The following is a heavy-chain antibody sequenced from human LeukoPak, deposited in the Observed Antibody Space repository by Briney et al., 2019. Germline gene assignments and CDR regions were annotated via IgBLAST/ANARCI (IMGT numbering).Heavy chain of an antibody. CDR3: AKAPGSGNEVYYYYYMDV. CDR1: GFTFSSYG. CDR2: IRNDESNK. J-gene: IGHJ6*03. Sequence: GGSLRLSCAASGFTFSSYGMHWVRQAPGKGLEWVAFIRNDESNKYYADSVKGRFTISRDNSKNTLYLQMNSLRAEDTAVYYCAKAPGSGNEVYYYYYMDVCGKGTTVTVSS. D-gene: IGHD3-10*01. V-gene: IGHV3-30*02.